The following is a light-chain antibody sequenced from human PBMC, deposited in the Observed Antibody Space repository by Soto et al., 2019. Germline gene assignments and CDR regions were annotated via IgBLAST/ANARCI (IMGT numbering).Light chain of an antibody. CDR3: VSYTDTDTLV. J-gene: IGLJ1*01. CDR2: EVT. CDR1: NTDVGQDKS. Sequence: QSVLTQPASVSGSRGQSIIISCVGRNTDVGQDKSVSWYQQGPGKAPKLLIFEVTNRPSGVSNRFSGFRSGNTASLTISGLQPDDEGDYFCVSYTDTDTLVFGTGTKVTVL. V-gene: IGLV2-14*01.